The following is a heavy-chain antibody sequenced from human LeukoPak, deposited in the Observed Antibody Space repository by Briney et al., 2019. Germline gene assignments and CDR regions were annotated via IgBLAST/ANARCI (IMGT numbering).Heavy chain of an antibody. Sequence: ASVKVSCKASGGTFSSYAISWVRQAPGQGLEWMGWISAYNGNTNYAQKLQGRVTMTTDTSTSTAYTELRSLRSDDTAVYYCARGPPYYYDSSGYYSPFDYWGQGTLVTVSS. CDR1: GGTFSSYA. J-gene: IGHJ4*02. D-gene: IGHD3-22*01. V-gene: IGHV1-18*01. CDR2: ISAYNGNT. CDR3: ARGPPYYYDSSGYYSPFDY.